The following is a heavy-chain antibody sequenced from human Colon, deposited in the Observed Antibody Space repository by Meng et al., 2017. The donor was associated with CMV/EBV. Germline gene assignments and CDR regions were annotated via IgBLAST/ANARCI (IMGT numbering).Heavy chain of an antibody. CDR2: IRPDGSAT. CDR1: GYTFSDYY. V-gene: IGHV1-2*02. Sequence: QVQLLPAVAGVKEPGASVNGPCKTSGYTFSDYYWHWVRPAPGPGLEGMGWIRPDGSATNYAQKFRGRVTMTRDASVSTAYMELSGLTSDDTAVYFCVRSSGWSLFDYWGPGALVTVSS. D-gene: IGHD6-19*01. J-gene: IGHJ4*02. CDR3: VRSSGWSLFDY.